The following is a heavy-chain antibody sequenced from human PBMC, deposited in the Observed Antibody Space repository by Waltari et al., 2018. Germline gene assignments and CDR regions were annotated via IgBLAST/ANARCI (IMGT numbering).Heavy chain of an antibody. J-gene: IGHJ5*02. CDR1: GFTFSSDA. CDR3: ARDNYDYIWGTRNWFDP. Sequence: EVQLLESGGGLIQPGGSLRLSCAASGFTFSSDAMSWVRQAPGEGLAWVSAISGSGDSTYYADSVRGRFTISGDNSKNTLYLQMNSLRAADTAIYYCARDNYDYIWGTRNWFDPWGQGTLVTVSS. D-gene: IGHD3-16*01. V-gene: IGHV3-23*01. CDR2: ISGSGDST.